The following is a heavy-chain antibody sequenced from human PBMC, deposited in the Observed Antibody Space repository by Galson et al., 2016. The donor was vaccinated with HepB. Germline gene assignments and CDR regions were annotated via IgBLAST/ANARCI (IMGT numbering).Heavy chain of an antibody. CDR3: ARGLRGSGRLDY. V-gene: IGHV4-4*02. Sequence: ETLSLTCVVSGVSIISNDWWNWVRQPPGKGLEYIGEIYHSGNTNYSPSLKSRVTISVDKSKNQFSLNLNSVNAADTAVYYCARGLRGSGRLDYWGQGTLVTVSS. D-gene: IGHD3-10*01. CDR1: GVSIISNDW. J-gene: IGHJ4*02. CDR2: IYHSGNT.